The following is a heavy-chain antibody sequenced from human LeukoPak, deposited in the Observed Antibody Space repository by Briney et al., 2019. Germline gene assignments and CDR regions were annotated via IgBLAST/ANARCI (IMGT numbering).Heavy chain of an antibody. Sequence: SVKVSCKASGGTFSSYAISWVRQAPGQGLEWMGGIIPIFGTANYAQKFQGRVTITADESTSTAYMELSSLRSEDTAVYYCASSTYCGGDCCSFFDYWGQGTLVTVSS. D-gene: IGHD2-21*02. CDR2: IIPIFGTA. V-gene: IGHV1-69*01. J-gene: IGHJ4*02. CDR3: ASSTYCGGDCCSFFDY. CDR1: GGTFSSYA.